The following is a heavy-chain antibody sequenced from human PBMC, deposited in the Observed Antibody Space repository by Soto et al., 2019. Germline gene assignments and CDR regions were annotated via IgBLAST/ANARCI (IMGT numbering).Heavy chain of an antibody. D-gene: IGHD2-2*01. CDR1: GGTFSSYA. Sequence: QVQLVQSGAEVKKPGSSVKVSCKASGGTFSSYAISWVRQAPGQGLEWMGGIIPIFGTANYAQKFQGRVTITADESTSTAYMELRSLRSEATGVDYCARYRYLPAARSWGREAFDIWGQGTMVTVSS. V-gene: IGHV1-69*01. J-gene: IGHJ3*02. CDR3: ARYRYLPAARSWGREAFDI. CDR2: IIPIFGTA.